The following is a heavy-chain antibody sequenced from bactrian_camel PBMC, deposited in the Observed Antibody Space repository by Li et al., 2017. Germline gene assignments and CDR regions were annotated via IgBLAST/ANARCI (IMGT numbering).Heavy chain of an antibody. J-gene: IGHJ6*01. CDR3: AARTYYYNDFHS. CDR2: IVRGSHT. Sequence: HVQLVESGGGSVHSGGSLRLSCAASGDTSRIATRAWFRQATGKEREAVAAIVRGSHTDYHAAVKGRFTSSRDNAKSTLYLQMNSLTPEDTAMYFCAARTYYYNDFHSWGQGTQVTVS. D-gene: IGHD2*01. V-gene: IGHV3S53*01. CDR1: GDTSRIAT.